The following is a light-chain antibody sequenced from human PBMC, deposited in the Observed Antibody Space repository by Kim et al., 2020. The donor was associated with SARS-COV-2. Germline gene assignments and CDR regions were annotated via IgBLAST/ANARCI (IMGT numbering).Light chain of an antibody. CDR2: DAS. CDR3: QQYLRSPNT. J-gene: IGKJ2*01. Sequence: ESATPPCTASPTASGGYICYLAWYQQTPGQAPRLLIYDASTRATGISDRFRGDGYDTDFTLTITRLEPEDIAIYYCQQYLRSPNTFGQGTKLEI. CDR1: PTASGGY. V-gene: IGKV3-20*01.